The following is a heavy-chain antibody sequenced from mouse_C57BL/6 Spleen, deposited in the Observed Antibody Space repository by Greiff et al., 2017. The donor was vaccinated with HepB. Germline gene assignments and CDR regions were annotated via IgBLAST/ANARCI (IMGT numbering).Heavy chain of an antibody. CDR3: ARWRDTTVVAPYWYFDV. D-gene: IGHD1-1*01. Sequence: QVQLQQPGAELVKPGASVKLSCKASGYTFTSYWMHWVKQRPGRGLEWIGRIDPNSGGTKYNEKFKSKATLTVDKPSSPAYMQLSSLTSEDSAVYYCARWRDTTVVAPYWYFDVWGTGTTVTVSS. CDR2: IDPNSGGT. V-gene: IGHV1-72*01. J-gene: IGHJ1*03. CDR1: GYTFTSYW.